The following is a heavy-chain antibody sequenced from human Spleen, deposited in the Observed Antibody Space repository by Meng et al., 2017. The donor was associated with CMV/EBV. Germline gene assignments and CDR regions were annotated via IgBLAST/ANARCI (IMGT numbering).Heavy chain of an antibody. CDR1: GGTFSSYA. V-gene: IGHV1-69*04. D-gene: IGHD2-2*01. J-gene: IGHJ4*02. CDR3: ARLPPAVVDY. CDR2: IIPILGIP. Sequence: SVKVSCKASGGTFSSYAISWVRQAPGQGLEWMGRIIPILGIPKYAQKFQGRLTITADKSTSTAYMELNSLSSEDTAVYYCARLPPAVVDYWGQGTLVTVSS.